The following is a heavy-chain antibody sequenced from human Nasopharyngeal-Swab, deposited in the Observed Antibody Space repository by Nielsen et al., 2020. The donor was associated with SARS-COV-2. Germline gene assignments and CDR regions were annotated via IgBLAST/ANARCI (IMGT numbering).Heavy chain of an antibody. CDR3: VKHQGSSSDQ. V-gene: IGHV3-74*01. Sequence: GESMEISCVASGVIFSKYWRHWVRQAPGKGLVWVSRVNQDGSRTDYADSVRGRFTISRDNAKNTLYLQMNSLRVEDTAVYYCVKHQGSSSDQWGQGTLVTVSS. CDR2: VNQDGSRT. J-gene: IGHJ4*02. CDR1: GVIFSKYW.